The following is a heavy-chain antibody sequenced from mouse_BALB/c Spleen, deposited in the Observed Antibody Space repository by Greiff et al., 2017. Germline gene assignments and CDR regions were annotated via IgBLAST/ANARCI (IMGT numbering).Heavy chain of an antibody. CDR3: ARSGHYGSNYDY. CDR1: GYTFTDYN. CDR2: INPNNGGT. D-gene: IGHD1-1*01. V-gene: IGHV1-18*01. Sequence: EVQLQQSGPELVKPGASVKISCKASGYTFTDYNMDWVKQSHGKSLEWIGDINPNNGGTIYNQKFKGKATLTVDKSSSTAYMELPSLTSEDTAVYYCARSGHYGSNYDYWGQGTTLTVSS. J-gene: IGHJ2*01.